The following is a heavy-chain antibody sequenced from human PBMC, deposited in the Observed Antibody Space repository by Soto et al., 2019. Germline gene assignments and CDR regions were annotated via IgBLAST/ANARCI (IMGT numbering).Heavy chain of an antibody. CDR3: ARVGQGRYYFDS. Sequence: EVQLVESGGALVQPGGSLRLSCAGSGFTFSRYWMHWVRQTPGEGLVWVARISPDGSRASYADSVRGRFIISRDNAENTLHLQMNSLRAEDTAVYYCARVGQGRYYFDSWGQGTLVTVSS. V-gene: IGHV3-74*01. CDR1: GFTFSRYW. CDR2: ISPDGSRA. J-gene: IGHJ4*02.